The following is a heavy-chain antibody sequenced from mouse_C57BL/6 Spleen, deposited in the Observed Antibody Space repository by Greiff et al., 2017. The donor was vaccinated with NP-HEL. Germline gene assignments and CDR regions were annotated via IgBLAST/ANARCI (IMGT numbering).Heavy chain of an antibody. CDR1: GFTFSDYG. Sequence: EVKVVESGGGLVKPGGSLKLSCAASGFTFSDYGMHWVRQAPEKGLEWVAYISSGSSTIYYAATVKGRFTISRDNAKNTLFLQMTSLRSEDTAMYYCARRRPGDYENFDVWGTGTTVTVSS. CDR3: ARRRPGDYENFDV. J-gene: IGHJ1*03. CDR2: ISSGSSTI. D-gene: IGHD2-4*01. V-gene: IGHV5-17*01.